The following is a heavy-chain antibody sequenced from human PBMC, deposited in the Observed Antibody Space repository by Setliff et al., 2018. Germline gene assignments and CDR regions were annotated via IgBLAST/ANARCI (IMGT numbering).Heavy chain of an antibody. V-gene: IGHV3-74*01. CDR1: GFSLSDHY. J-gene: IGHJ4*02. CDR2: INSDGSTT. Sequence: GGSLRLSCAASGFSLSDHYVDWVRQAPGKGLVWVSRINSDGSTTNYADFVKGRFTISRDNAKNSLYLQMNSLRAEDMALYYCARTCSGSGCYAGLESWGQGTPVTVSS. D-gene: IGHD2-15*01. CDR3: ARTCSGSGCYAGLES.